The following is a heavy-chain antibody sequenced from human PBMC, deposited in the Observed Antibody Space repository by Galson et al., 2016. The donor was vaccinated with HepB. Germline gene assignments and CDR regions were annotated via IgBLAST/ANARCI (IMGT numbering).Heavy chain of an antibody. CDR3: AGGFGSTWYYFDH. D-gene: IGHD3-10*01. Sequence: SETLSLTCSVSSGSMKDFYWTYIRQSAGKGLEWIGRIYGSGSTDFNPSLKSRVAMSLDTSTNQFSLKLASVTAADTAVYYCAGGFGSTWYYFDHWDQGVMVTVSS. V-gene: IGHV4-4*07. CDR1: SGSMKDFY. CDR2: IYGSGST. J-gene: IGHJ4*02.